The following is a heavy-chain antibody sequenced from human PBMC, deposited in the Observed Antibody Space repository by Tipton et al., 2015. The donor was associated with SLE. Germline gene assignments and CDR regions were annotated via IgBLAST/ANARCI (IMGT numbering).Heavy chain of an antibody. CDR3: ARVRVTPRYMDV. CDR2: IYYSGST. CDR1: GGSISSHY. J-gene: IGHJ6*03. Sequence: TLSLTCTVSGGSISSHYWSWIRQPPEKGLEWIGYIYYSGSTNYNPSLKSRVTISVDTSKNQFSLKLSSVTAADTAVYYCARVRVTPRYMDVWGKGTTVTVSS. D-gene: IGHD2-21*02. V-gene: IGHV4-59*11.